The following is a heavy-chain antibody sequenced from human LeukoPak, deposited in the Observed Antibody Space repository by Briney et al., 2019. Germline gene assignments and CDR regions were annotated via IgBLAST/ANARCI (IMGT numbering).Heavy chain of an antibody. CDR2: ISGYNGNT. CDR1: DYIFTNHG. Sequence: GASVKVSCKASDYIFTNHGISWVRQAPGQGLEWMGWISGYNGNTNYAEKVQGRVTMTADSSSTTVYMELRSLTSDDTAMYYCALEKGSGWSFFDSWGQGTPVTVSS. V-gene: IGHV1-18*01. J-gene: IGHJ4*02. D-gene: IGHD6-19*01. CDR3: ALEKGSGWSFFDS.